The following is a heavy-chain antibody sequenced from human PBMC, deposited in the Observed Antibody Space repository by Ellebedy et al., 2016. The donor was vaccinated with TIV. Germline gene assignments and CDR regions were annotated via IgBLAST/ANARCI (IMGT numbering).Heavy chain of an antibody. CDR3: ARDAAGNGGKLDY. V-gene: IGHV3-53*01. J-gene: IGHJ4*02. CDR1: GFTVTTNY. Sequence: PGGSLRLSCAASGFTVTTNYMNGVRQAPGKGLEWVSVIFSAADGGETHYADSVKGRFTISRDSSKNTLYLQMNSLRAEDTDVYYCARDAAGNGGKLDYWGQGALVTVSS. D-gene: IGHD4-23*01. CDR2: IFSAADGGET.